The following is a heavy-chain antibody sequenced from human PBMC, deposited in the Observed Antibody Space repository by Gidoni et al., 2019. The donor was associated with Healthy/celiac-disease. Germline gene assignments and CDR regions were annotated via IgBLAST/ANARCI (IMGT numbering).Heavy chain of an antibody. CDR2: ISYDGSNK. CDR1: GFTFSSYG. V-gene: IGHV3-30*18. J-gene: IGHJ3*02. Sequence: QVQLVESGGGVVQPGRSLRLSCAASGFTFSSYGMHWVRQAPGQGLEWVAVISYDGSNKYYADSVKGRFTISRDNSKNTLYLQMNSLRAEDTAVYYCAKDLMVTSAFDIWGQGTMVTVSS. CDR3: AKDLMVTSAFDI. D-gene: IGHD2-8*01.